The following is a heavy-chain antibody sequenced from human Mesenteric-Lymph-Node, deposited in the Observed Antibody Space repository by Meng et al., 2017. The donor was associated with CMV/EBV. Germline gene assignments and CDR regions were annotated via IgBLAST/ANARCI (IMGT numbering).Heavy chain of an antibody. J-gene: IGHJ6*02. Sequence: GSLRLSCAVYGGSFSGYYWSWIRQPPGKGLEWIGEINHSGSTNYNPPLKSRVTISVDTSKNQFSLKLRSVTAADTAVYYCARDVDFYYGLDVWGQGTTVTVSS. D-gene: IGHD3-3*01. CDR3: ARDVDFYYGLDV. CDR2: INHSGST. V-gene: IGHV4-34*01. CDR1: GGSFSGYY.